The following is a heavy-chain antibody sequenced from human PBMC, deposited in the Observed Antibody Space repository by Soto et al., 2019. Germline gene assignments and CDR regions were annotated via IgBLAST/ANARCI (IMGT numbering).Heavy chain of an antibody. Sequence: ASVKVSCKASGYTFTSYAMHWVRQAPGQRLEWMGWINAGNGNTKYSQKFQGRVTITRDTSASTAYMELSSLRSEDTAVYYCARDIGIAVAGTVYFQHWGQGTLVTVSS. CDR1: GYTFTSYA. CDR2: INAGNGNT. J-gene: IGHJ1*01. V-gene: IGHV1-3*01. CDR3: ARDIGIAVAGTVYFQH. D-gene: IGHD6-19*01.